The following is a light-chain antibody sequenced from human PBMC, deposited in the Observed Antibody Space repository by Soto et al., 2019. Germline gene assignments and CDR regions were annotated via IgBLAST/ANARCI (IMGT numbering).Light chain of an antibody. V-gene: IGLV2-14*01. CDR2: EVS. CDR1: SSDIGGYNY. CDR3: SSYMSSSTL. J-gene: IGLJ2*01. Sequence: QSVLTQPASVSGSPGQSITISCTGTSSDIGGYNYVSWYQQHPGKAPKLLIHEVSNRPSGVSNRFSGSKSGDTASLTISGLQAEDEADYYCSSYMSSSTLFGGGTKLTVL.